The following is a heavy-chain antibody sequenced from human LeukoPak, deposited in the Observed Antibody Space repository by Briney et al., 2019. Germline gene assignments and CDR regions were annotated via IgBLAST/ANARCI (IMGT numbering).Heavy chain of an antibody. CDR3: ARVGNSNRYGMDV. CDR1: GFNVSSNY. D-gene: IGHD4-23*01. J-gene: IGHJ6*02. V-gene: IGHV3-66*01. CDR2: IYRGGST. Sequence: GGFLRLSCAAPGFNVSSNYMSWVRQAPGKGLEWVSVIYRGGSTYYAGSVKGRFIISRDNSKNTLYLQMNSLRTEDTGAYYCARVGNSNRYGMDVWGQGTTVTVSS.